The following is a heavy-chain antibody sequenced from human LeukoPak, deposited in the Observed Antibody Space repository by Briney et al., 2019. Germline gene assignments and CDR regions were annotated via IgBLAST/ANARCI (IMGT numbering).Heavy chain of an antibody. V-gene: IGHV3-30*02. CDR3: AKDVNLRQLAD. J-gene: IGHJ4*02. Sequence: GGSLRLSCAASGFTVSSNYMSWVRQAPGKGLEWVAFIRYDGNNKYYADSVKGRFTISRDNSKNTLYLQMNSLRAEDTAVYYCAKDVNLRQLADWGQGTLVTVSS. D-gene: IGHD6-6*01. CDR2: IRYDGNNK. CDR1: GFTVSSNY.